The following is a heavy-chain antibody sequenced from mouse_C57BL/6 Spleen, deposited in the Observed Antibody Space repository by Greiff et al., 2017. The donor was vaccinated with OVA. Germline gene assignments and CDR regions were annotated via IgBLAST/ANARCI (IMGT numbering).Heavy chain of an antibody. CDR2: IDPENGDT. CDR1: GFNIKDDY. Sequence: VQLQQSGAELVRPGASVKLSCTASGFNIKDDYMHWVKQRPEQGLEWIGWIDPENGDTEYASKFQGKATITADTSSNTAYLQLSSLTSEDTAVYYCTTRKDYSFDDWGQGTTLTVSS. CDR3: TTRKDYSFDD. J-gene: IGHJ2*01. V-gene: IGHV14-4*01.